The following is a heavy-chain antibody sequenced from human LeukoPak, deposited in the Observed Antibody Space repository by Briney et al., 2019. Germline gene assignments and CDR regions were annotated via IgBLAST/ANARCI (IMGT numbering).Heavy chain of an antibody. Sequence: SGTLSLTCAVSGGSISSSNWWSWVRQPSGKGLEWIGEIYHSGSTNYNPSLKSRVTISVDKSKNQFSLKLSSVTAADTAVYYCARDRPSSGWYPHFDYWGQGTLVTVSS. CDR3: ARDRPSSGWYPHFDY. D-gene: IGHD6-19*01. CDR1: GGSISSSNW. CDR2: IYHSGST. J-gene: IGHJ4*02. V-gene: IGHV4-4*02.